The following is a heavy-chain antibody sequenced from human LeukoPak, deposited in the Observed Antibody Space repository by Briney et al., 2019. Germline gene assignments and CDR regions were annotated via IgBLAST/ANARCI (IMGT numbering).Heavy chain of an antibody. CDR2: ISGSSGYM. D-gene: IGHD6-6*01. J-gene: IGHJ4*02. CDR3: AKCRVGGYSSSWYYFDY. V-gene: IGHV3-21*01. Sequence: PGGSLRLSCAASGFAFDTDTMNWVRQAPGKGLEWVSCISGSSGYMYYADSVKGRFTISRDNAKNSLYLQMNRLRAEDTAVYYCAKCRVGGYSSSWYYFDYWGQGTLVTVSS. CDR1: GFAFDTDT.